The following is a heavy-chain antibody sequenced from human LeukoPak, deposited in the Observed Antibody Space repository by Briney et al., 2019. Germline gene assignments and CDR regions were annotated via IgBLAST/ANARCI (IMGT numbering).Heavy chain of an antibody. V-gene: IGHV3-23*01. J-gene: IGHJ4*02. Sequence: RGSLRLSCAASGFTFSNYAMTWVRQAPGKGLEWGSTISGSGGTTYHADSVKGRFTISRDNSKNTLYLQMNSLRAEDTALYYCAKSGRGLLRDFDSWGQETLVTVSS. CDR2: ISGSGGTT. CDR3: AKSGRGLLRDFDS. D-gene: IGHD5-12*01. CDR1: GFTFSNYA.